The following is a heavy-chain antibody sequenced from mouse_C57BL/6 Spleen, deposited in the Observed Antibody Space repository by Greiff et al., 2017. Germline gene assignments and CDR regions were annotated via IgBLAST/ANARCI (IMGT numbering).Heavy chain of an antibody. CDR2: INPYNGDT. CDR3: AIYYDYDYAMDY. Sequence: EVKLQESGPELVKPGDSVKISCKASGYSFTGYFMNWVMQSHGKSLEWIGRINPYNGDTFYNQKFKGKATLTVDKSSSTAHMELRSLTSEDSAVYYCAIYYDYDYAMDYWGQGTSVTVSS. D-gene: IGHD2-4*01. V-gene: IGHV1-20*01. J-gene: IGHJ4*01. CDR1: GYSFTGYF.